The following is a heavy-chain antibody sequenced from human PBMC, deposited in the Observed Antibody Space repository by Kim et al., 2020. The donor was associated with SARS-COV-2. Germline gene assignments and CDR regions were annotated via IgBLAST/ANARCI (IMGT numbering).Heavy chain of an antibody. CDR1: GFTFSSYA. J-gene: IGHJ4*02. V-gene: IGHV3-23*01. CDR3: AKDEITMIVVAPIKGDYFDY. D-gene: IGHD3-22*01. CDR2: ISGSGGST. Sequence: GGSLRLSCAASGFTFSSYAMSWVRQAPGKGLEWVSAISGSGGSTYYADSVKGRFTISRDNSKNTLYLQMNSRRAEDTAVYYCAKDEITMIVVAPIKGDYFDYWGQGTLVTVSS.